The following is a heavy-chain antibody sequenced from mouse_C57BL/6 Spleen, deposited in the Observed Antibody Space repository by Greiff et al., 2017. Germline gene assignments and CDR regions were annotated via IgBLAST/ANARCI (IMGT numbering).Heavy chain of an antibody. CDR1: GYTFTSYW. J-gene: IGHJ2*01. V-gene: IGHV1-69*01. CDR2: IDPSDSYT. D-gene: IGHD2-5*01. CDR3: ARGYSNYLDY. Sequence: QVQLQQPGAELVMPGASVKLSCKASGYTFTSYWMHWVKQRPGQGLEWIGEIDPSDSYTNDNQKFKGKSTLTVDKSSSTAYMQLSSLTSEDSAVYYCARGYSNYLDYWGQGTTLTVSS.